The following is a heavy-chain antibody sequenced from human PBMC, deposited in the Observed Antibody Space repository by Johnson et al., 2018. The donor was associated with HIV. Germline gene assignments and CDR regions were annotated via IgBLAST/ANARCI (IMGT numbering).Heavy chain of an antibody. CDR2: IRYDGSNK. Sequence: VLLVESGGGLAQPGGSLRLSCAASGFPFSSYAMHWVRQAPGKGLEWVAFIRYDGSNKYYADSVKGRFTISRDNSKNTLYLQMNSLRAEDTAVYYCAKEEEDAFDIWGQGTMVTVSS. CDR3: AKEEEDAFDI. J-gene: IGHJ3*02. CDR1: GFPFSSYA. V-gene: IGHV3-30*02.